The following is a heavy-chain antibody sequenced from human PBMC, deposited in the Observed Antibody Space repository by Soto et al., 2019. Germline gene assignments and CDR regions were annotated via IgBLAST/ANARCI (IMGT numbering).Heavy chain of an antibody. D-gene: IGHD3-16*01. CDR3: AKDINNAFYPLDYFDY. J-gene: IGHJ4*02. CDR2: ISGSGGST. CDR1: GFTFSSYA. V-gene: IGHV3-23*01. Sequence: GGSLRLSCAASGFTFSSYAMSWVRQAPGKGLEWVSAISGSGGSTYYADSVKGRFTISRDNSKNTLYLQMNSLRAEDTAVYYCAKDINNAFYPLDYFDYWGQGTLVTVSS.